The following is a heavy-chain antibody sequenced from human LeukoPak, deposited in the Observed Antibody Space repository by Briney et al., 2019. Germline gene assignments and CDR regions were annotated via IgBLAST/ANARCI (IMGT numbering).Heavy chain of an antibody. CDR1: GGSISSGGYY. J-gene: IGHJ5*02. CDR3: ARALDRVESWFDP. CDR2: IYHSGST. D-gene: IGHD1-1*01. V-gene: IGHV4-30-2*01. Sequence: SETLSLTCTVSGGSISSGGYYWSWIRQPPGKGLEWIGYIYHSGSTYYNPSLKSRVTISVDRSKNQFSLKLSSVTAADTAVYYCARALDRVESWFDPWGQGTLVTVSS.